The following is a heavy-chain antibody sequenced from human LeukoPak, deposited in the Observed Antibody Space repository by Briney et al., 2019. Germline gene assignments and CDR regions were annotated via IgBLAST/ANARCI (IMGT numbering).Heavy chain of an antibody. J-gene: IGHJ4*02. Sequence: PSETLSLTCTVSGGSISSYYWSWIRQPAGKGLEWIGRIYTSGSTNYNPSLKGRVSMSGDTSKNQVSLKLRSVTAADTAVYYCARDPTTVTTIFDSWGQGTLVTVSS. CDR3: ARDPTTVTTIFDS. V-gene: IGHV4-4*07. CDR2: IYTSGST. CDR1: GGSISSYY. D-gene: IGHD4-17*01.